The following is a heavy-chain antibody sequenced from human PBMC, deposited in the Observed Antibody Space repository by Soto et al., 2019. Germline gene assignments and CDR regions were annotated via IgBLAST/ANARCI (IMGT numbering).Heavy chain of an antibody. CDR1: GFIFSDYE. D-gene: IGHD3-10*01. V-gene: IGHV3-48*03. Sequence: GGSLRLSCAAVGFIFSDYEMNWVRQAPGKGLEWISYISTSGRNIYYADSVKGRFSIYRDNTDKSLYLQINSLRDENTAVYDVASELESELGDDASALWGQGRMVRVSS. J-gene: IGHJ3*01. CDR2: ISTSGRNI. CDR3: ASELESELGDDASAL.